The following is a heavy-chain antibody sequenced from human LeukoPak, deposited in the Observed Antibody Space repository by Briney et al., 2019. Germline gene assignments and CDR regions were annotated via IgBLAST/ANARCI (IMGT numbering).Heavy chain of an antibody. CDR3: VRQQVAGTGDYGMDV. V-gene: IGHV3-13*01. J-gene: IGHJ6*02. CDR2: IGTAGDT. CDR1: GFTFSSSD. Sequence: PGGSLRLSCAVSGFTFSSSDMHWVRQATGKGLERVAGIGTAGDTYHSSSVKGRFTISRENAKDSLYLQMNSLRAGDTAVYICVRQQVAGTGDYGMDVWGQGTTVTVSS. D-gene: IGHD6-19*01.